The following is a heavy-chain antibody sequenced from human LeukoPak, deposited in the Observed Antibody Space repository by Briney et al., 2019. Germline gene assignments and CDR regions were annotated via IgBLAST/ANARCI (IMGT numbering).Heavy chain of an antibody. D-gene: IGHD2-2*01. CDR2: IYYSGST. CDR1: VGSISSYY. Sequence: PSETLSLTCTVSVGSISSYYWSWIRQPPGKGLEGIGYIYYSGSTNYNPSLKSRVTISIDTSKNQFSLKLSSVTAADTAVYYCARYYSSTWYFDYWGQGTLVTVSS. J-gene: IGHJ4*02. V-gene: IGHV4-59*08. CDR3: ARYYSSTWYFDY.